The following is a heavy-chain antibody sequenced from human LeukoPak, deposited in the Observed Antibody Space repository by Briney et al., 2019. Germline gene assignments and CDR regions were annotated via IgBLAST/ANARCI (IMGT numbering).Heavy chain of an antibody. D-gene: IGHD6-13*01. CDR1: GFTVSSNY. CDR2: IYSGGST. V-gene: IGHV3-53*01. J-gene: IGHJ5*02. CDR3: ARGRQQQLGWFDP. Sequence: GGSLRLSCAASGFTVSSNYMSWVRQAPGKGLEWVSVIYSGGSTYYADSVKGRFTISRDNSKNTLYLQMNSLRAEDTAVYHCARGRQQQLGWFDPWGQGTLVTVSS.